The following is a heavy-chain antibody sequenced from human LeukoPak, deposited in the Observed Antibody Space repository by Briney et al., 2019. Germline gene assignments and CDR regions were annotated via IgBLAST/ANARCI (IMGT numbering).Heavy chain of an antibody. CDR2: INPNSGGT. CDR3: ARSYSGSYPDY. D-gene: IGHD1-26*01. Sequence: GASVKVSCKASGYTFTGYYMHWVRQAPGQGLEWMGWINPNSGGTNYAQKVQGRVTMTRDTSISTAYMELSRLRSDDTAVYYCARSYSGSYPDYWGQGTLVTVSS. V-gene: IGHV1-2*02. CDR1: GYTFTGYY. J-gene: IGHJ4*02.